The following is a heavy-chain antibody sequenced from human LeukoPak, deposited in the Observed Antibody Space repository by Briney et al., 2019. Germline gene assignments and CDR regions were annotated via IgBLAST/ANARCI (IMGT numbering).Heavy chain of an antibody. D-gene: IGHD5-12*01. J-gene: IGHJ4*02. V-gene: IGHV3-7*03. CDR3: ARGIVATIDYFDY. CDR1: GFTFSSYW. CDR2: IKQDGSEK. Sequence: GGSLRLSCAASGFTFSSYWMSWVRQAPGKGLEWVANIKQDGSEKYYVDSVKGRFTISRDNTKSSLYLQMNSLRAEDTAVYYCARGIVATIDYFDYWGQGTLVTVSS.